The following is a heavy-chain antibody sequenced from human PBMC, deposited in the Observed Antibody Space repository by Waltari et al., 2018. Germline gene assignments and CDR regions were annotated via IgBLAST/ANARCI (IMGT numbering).Heavy chain of an antibody. V-gene: IGHV4-34*01. J-gene: IGHJ6*02. D-gene: IGHD3-10*01. CDR3: ARGRGIYYGSTYGMDV. Sequence: QVQLQQWGAGLLKPSETLSLTCAVYGGSFSGYSWRWIRQPPGKGLEGIGEINHSGSTNYNPSLKSRVTISVDTSKNQFSLKLSSVTAADTAVYYCARGRGIYYGSTYGMDVWGQGTTVTVSS. CDR2: INHSGST. CDR1: GGSFSGYS.